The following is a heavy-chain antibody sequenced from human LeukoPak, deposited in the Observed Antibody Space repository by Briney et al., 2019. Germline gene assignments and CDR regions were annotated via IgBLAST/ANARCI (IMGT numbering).Heavy chain of an antibody. CDR2: ISYDGSNK. CDR3: AKDSRITMVRGVLMGVDY. J-gene: IGHJ4*02. D-gene: IGHD3-10*01. CDR1: GFTFSSYG. V-gene: IGHV3-30*18. Sequence: GGSLRLSCAASGFTFSSYGMHWVRQAPGKGLEWVAVISYDGSNKYYADSVKGRFTISRDNSKNTLYLQMNSLRAEDTAVYYCAKDSRITMVRGVLMGVDYWGQGTLVTVSS.